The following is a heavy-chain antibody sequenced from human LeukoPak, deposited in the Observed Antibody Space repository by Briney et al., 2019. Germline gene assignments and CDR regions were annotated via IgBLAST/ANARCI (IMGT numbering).Heavy chain of an antibody. CDR1: GFTFSSYT. V-gene: IGHV3-30-3*01. D-gene: IGHD2-15*01. Sequence: PGGSLRLSCAASGFTFSSYTVHWVRQAPGKGLEWVAVISSDGTNKYYADSVQGRFTISRDNSKNTVYLQMNSLRAEDTAVYYCASSLGYCSGGYCYGLRWDLDYWGQGTLVTVSS. CDR2: ISSDGTNK. J-gene: IGHJ4*02. CDR3: ASSLGYCSGGYCYGLRWDLDY.